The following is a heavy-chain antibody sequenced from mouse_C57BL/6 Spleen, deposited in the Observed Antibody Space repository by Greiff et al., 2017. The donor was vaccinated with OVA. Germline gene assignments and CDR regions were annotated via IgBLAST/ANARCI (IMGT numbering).Heavy chain of an antibody. CDR3: ARSDSSGYVRCAY. CDR2: IRNKANGYTT. V-gene: IGHV7-3*01. CDR1: GFTFTDYY. J-gene: IGHJ3*01. Sequence: EVKLMESGGGLVQPGGSLSLSCAASGFTFTDYYMSWVRQPPGKALEWLGFIRNKANGYTTEYSASVKGRFTISRDNSQSILYLQMNALRAEDSATYYCARSDSSGYVRCAYWGQGTLVTVSA. D-gene: IGHD3-2*02.